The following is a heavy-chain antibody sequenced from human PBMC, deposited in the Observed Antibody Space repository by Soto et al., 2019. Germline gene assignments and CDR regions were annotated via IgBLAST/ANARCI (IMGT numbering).Heavy chain of an antibody. J-gene: IGHJ4*02. CDR3: ARDEGGTTAIGG. Sequence: QVQLQESGPGLVKPSQTLSLTCTVSGGSISSGGYYWSWIRQHPGKGLEWIGYIYYSGSTYYNPSLKRRVTIAVDPSKKQFSLKRSSVTAADTAVYYCARDEGGTTAIGGWGQGTLVTVSS. V-gene: IGHV4-31*03. D-gene: IGHD1-26*01. CDR2: IYYSGST. CDR1: GGSISSGGYY.